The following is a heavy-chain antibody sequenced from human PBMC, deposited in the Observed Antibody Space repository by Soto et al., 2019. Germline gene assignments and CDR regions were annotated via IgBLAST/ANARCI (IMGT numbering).Heavy chain of an antibody. Sequence: QVQVVQSGAEVKKPESSVKVSCKPSGGTFNTYTVNWVRLAPGHGLEWMGRFIPILDMANYAQKFQDRVTISAERSRFTAYVALKRLPSDDTAVYYWAITWCLDNSSPRDFAFWGPGTRVTVSS. J-gene: IGHJ4*02. CDR3: AITWCLDNSSPRDFAF. CDR1: GGTFNTYT. V-gene: IGHV1-69*02. CDR2: FIPILDMA. D-gene: IGHD2-8*01.